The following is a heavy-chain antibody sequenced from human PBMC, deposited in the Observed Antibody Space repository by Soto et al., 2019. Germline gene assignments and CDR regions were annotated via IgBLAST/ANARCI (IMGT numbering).Heavy chain of an antibody. V-gene: IGHV1-2*04. CDR3: ARVWEGDYYFDY. J-gene: IGHJ4*02. CDR2: INPNSGGT. Sequence: ASVKVSCKASGYTFTGYYMHWVRQAPGQGLEWMGWINPNSGGTNYAQKFQSWVTMTRDTSISTAYMELSSLRSDDTAVYYCARVWEGDYYFDYWGQGTLVTVSS. CDR1: GYTFTGYY. D-gene: IGHD2-21*02.